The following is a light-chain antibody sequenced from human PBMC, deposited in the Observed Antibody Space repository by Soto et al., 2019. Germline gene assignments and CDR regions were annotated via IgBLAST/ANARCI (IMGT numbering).Light chain of an antibody. CDR2: DAS. J-gene: IGKJ1*01. CDR1: QSVSSY. Sequence: VFTRGLASLYLSKACSATLSCMASQSVSSYLAWYQQKPGQAPRLLIYDASTRATGIPARFSGSGSGTEFTLTTCSLQSEDLAVYCCQQYNKWCRFGQGAKVEIK. V-gene: IGKV3-15*01. CDR3: QQYNKWCR.